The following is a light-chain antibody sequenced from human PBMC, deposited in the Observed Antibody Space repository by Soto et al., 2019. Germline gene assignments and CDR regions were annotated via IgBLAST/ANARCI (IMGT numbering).Light chain of an antibody. CDR2: GAS. J-gene: IGKJ1*01. Sequence: EIVLTQSPGTLSLSQGERATLSCRASPSVSSSYLAWYQQKPGQAPRLLIYGASSSATGIPDSFSGSGSGTDFTLAISRLEPEDVAVYYCQQYCSSPETFGQGTKVYIK. CDR3: QQYCSSPET. V-gene: IGKV3-20*01. CDR1: PSVSSSY.